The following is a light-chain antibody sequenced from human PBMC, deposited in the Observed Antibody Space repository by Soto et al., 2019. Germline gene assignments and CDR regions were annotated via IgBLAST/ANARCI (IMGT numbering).Light chain of an antibody. Sequence: EIVMTQSPATLSVSPGERATLSCRASKSVSSNLARYQQKPGQAPRLLIYGASTRATGIPARFSGSGSGTEFTLTISSLQSEDSAVYYCQQYNNWPLGFGQGTKLEIK. V-gene: IGKV3-15*01. CDR1: KSVSSN. J-gene: IGKJ2*01. CDR3: QQYNNWPLG. CDR2: GAS.